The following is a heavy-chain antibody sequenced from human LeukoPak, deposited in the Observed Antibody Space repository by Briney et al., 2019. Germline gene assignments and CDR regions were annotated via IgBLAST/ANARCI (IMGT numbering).Heavy chain of an antibody. CDR3: AKDSTGYSSS. J-gene: IGHJ4*02. D-gene: IGHD6-13*01. V-gene: IGHV3-23*01. CDR1: GFTFSSYV. CDR2: INHNAETI. Sequence: GGSLRLSCAASGFTFSSYVMSWVRQAPGKGLEWVSYINHNAETIYYADSVKGRFTISRDNSKNTLYLQMNSLRAEDTAVYYCAKDSTGYSSSWGQGTLVTVSS.